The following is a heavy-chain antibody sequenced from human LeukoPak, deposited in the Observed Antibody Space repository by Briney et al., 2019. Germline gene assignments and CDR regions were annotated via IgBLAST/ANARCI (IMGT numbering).Heavy chain of an antibody. V-gene: IGHV3-66*01. CDR2: LYSDGART. J-gene: IGHJ4*02. CDR3: ARYDYGRSGFDY. CDR1: GFTVSSSF. Sequence: GGSLRLSCAASGFTVSSSFLSWVRQAPGKGLEWLSILYSDGARTQYADSAKGRFTISRDNSKNTLYLQMNSLRAEDTALYYCARYDYGRSGFDYWGQGTLVTVSS. D-gene: IGHD5-12*01.